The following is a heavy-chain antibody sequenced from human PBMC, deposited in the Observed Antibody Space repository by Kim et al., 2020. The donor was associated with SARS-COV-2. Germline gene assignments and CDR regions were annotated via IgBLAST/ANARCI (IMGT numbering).Heavy chain of an antibody. CDR1: GGSFSGYY. V-gene: IGHV4-34*01. D-gene: IGHD6-13*01. Sequence: SETLSLTCAVYGGSFSGYYWSWIRQPPGKGLEWIGEINHSGSTNYNPSLKSRVTISVDTSKNQFSLKLSSVTAADTAVYYCARHPGIAAPDYWGQGTLVTVSS. CDR2: INHSGST. CDR3: ARHPGIAAPDY. J-gene: IGHJ4*02.